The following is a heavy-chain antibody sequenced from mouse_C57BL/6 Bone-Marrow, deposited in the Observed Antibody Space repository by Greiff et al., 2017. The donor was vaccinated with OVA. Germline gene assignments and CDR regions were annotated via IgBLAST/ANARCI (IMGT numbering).Heavy chain of an antibody. CDR2: IDPSDSET. V-gene: IGHV1-52*01. J-gene: IGHJ4*01. CDR1: GYTFTSYW. CDR3: ARGGDGYYLYYAMDY. D-gene: IGHD2-3*01. Sequence: QVQLQQPGAELVRPGSSVKLSCKASGYTFTSYWMHWVKQRPIQGLEWIGNIDPSDSETHYNQKFKDKATLTVDKSSSPAYMQLSSLTSEDSAVYYCARGGDGYYLYYAMDYWGQGTSVTVSS.